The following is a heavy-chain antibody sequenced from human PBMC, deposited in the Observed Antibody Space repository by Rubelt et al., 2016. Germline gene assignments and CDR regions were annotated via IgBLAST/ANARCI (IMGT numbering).Heavy chain of an antibody. CDR2: IYYTGST. J-gene: IGHJ4*02. CDR1: GYSISSGYY. Sequence: QLQLQESGPGLVKSSETLSLTCTVSGYSISSGYYWGWIRQPPGKGLEWIGYIYYTGSTNYNSSLKSRVTISVDTSKNQCSRKLSSVTAADTAVYYCARGLFPGIAGLCCWGQGTLVTVSS. V-gene: IGHV4-38-2*02. D-gene: IGHD6-13*01. CDR3: ARGLFPGIAGLCC.